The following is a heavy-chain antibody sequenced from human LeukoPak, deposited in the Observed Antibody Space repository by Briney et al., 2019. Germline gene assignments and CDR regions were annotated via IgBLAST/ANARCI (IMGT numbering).Heavy chain of an antibody. CDR1: GYTFTSYD. CDR2: INPSGGST. Sequence: ASVKVSCKASGYTFTSYDINWVRQATGQGLEWMGIINPSGGSTSYAQKFQGRVTMTRDTSTSTVYMELSSLRSEDTAVYYCARGSDGYYFDYWGQGTLVTVSS. CDR3: ARGSDGYYFDY. J-gene: IGHJ4*02. V-gene: IGHV1-46*01.